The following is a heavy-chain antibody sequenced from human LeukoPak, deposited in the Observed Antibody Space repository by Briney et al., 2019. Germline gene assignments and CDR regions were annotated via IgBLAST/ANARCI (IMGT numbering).Heavy chain of an antibody. V-gene: IGHV4-59*08. D-gene: IGHD4/OR15-4a*01. CDR3: ARHVGATQAFDI. CDR2: IYYSGST. CDR1: GGSISSYY. J-gene: IGHJ3*02. Sequence: SETLSLTCTVSGGSISSYYWSWIRQPPGKGLEWIGYIYYSGSTNYNPSLKSRVTISVDTSKNQFSLKLSSVTAADTAVYYCARHVGATQAFDIWGQGTMVTVSS.